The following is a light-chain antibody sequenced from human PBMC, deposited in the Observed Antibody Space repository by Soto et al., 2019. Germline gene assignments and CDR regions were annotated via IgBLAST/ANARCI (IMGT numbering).Light chain of an antibody. CDR3: HQRSYWPLT. V-gene: IGKV3-11*01. J-gene: IGKJ3*01. CDR1: QGIGRY. CDR2: DAS. Sequence: EIVLTQSPGTLSLSPGESATLSCRASQGIGRYLAWFQQNPGQPPRLLSYDASTRATGIPCRFSGSGSGTDFTPTISTLEPDDFAVYYCHQRSYWPLTFGPGTKVEI.